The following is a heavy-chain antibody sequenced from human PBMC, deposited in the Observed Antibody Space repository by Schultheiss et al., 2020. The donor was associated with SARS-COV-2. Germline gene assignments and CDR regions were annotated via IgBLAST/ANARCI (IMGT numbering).Heavy chain of an antibody. CDR2: ISDTT. D-gene: IGHD6-6*01. CDR1: GFTFSDYY. Sequence: GGSLRLSCAASGFTFSDYYMSWIRQAPGKGLEWVSAISDTTYYADSVRGRFTISRDNSKNTLYLQMNSLRAEDTAVYYCAKPVVKAARPRDWFDPWGQGTLVTVSS. CDR3: AKPVVKAARPRDWFDP. V-gene: IGHV3-53*05. J-gene: IGHJ5*02.